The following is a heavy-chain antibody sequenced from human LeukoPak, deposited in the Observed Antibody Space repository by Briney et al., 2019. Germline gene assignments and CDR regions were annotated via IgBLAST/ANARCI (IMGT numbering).Heavy chain of an antibody. D-gene: IGHD2-21*01. V-gene: IGHV4-39*07. CDR1: GGSISSSSYY. CDR2: IYYSGST. J-gene: IGHJ5*02. CDR3: AREERSIYSSWGRRFDP. Sequence: PSETLSLTCTVSGGSISSSSYYWGWIRQPPGKGLEWIGSIYYSGSTYYNPSLKSRVTISVDTSKNQFSLKLSSVTAADTAVYYCAREERSIYSSWGRRFDPWGQGTLVTVSS.